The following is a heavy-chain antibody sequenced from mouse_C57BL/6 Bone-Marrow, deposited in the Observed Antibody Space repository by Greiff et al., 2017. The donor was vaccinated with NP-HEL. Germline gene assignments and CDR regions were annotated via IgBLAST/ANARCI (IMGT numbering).Heavy chain of an antibody. V-gene: IGHV5-2*01. CDR3: ARHYSNCHYYAMDY. Sequence: EVHLVESGGGLVQPGESLKLSCESNEYEFPSHDMSWVRKTPEKRLELVAAINSDGGSTYYPDTMERRFIISSDNTKKTLYLQRSSLRSEDTALYYCARHYSNCHYYAMDYWGQGTSVTVSS. CDR2: INSDGGST. J-gene: IGHJ4*01. CDR1: EYEFPSHD. D-gene: IGHD2-5*01.